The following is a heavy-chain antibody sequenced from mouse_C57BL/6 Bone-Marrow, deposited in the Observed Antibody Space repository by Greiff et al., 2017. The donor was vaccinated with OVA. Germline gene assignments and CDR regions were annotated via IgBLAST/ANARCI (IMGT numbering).Heavy chain of an antibody. Sequence: VQLQQPGAELVKPGASVKMSCKASGYTFTSYWITWVKQRPGHGLEWIGDIYPGSGSTNYNEKFKSKATLTVDTSSSTAYMQLSSLTSEDDAVYYCARGEDYAWCAYWGQGTMVTVSA. V-gene: IGHV1-55*01. J-gene: IGHJ3*01. D-gene: IGHD2-4*01. CDR1: GYTFTSYW. CDR3: ARGEDYAWCAY. CDR2: IYPGSGST.